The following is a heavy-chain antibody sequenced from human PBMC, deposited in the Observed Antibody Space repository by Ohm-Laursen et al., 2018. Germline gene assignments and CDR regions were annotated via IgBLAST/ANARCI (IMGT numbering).Heavy chain of an antibody. V-gene: IGHV2-70*11. CDR1: GFSLSTSGMC. Sequence: TQTLTLTSTFSGFSLSTSGMCVSWIRQPPGKALEWLARIDWDDDKYYSTSLKTRLTISKNTSKNQVVLTMTNMDPVDTATYYCARMVVPAARDYYYYGMDVWGQGTTVTVSS. J-gene: IGHJ6*02. CDR3: ARMVVPAARDYYYYGMDV. D-gene: IGHD2-2*01. CDR2: IDWDDDK.